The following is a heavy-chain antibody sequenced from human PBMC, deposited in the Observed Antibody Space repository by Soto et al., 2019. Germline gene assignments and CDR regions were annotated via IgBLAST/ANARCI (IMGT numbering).Heavy chain of an antibody. CDR1: GFTIRNYA. Sequence: EVQVLESGGDLVQPGGSLRLSCAASGFTIRNYAMSWVRQAPGKALEWVSGISGSSDRTYYADSVKGRFTISKDTSSNTLYLQMNSLRVEATAVYYWEESWTWGQGTVVTVSS. CDR3: EESWT. D-gene: IGHD3-10*01. J-gene: IGHJ3*01. CDR2: ISGSSDRT. V-gene: IGHV3-23*01.